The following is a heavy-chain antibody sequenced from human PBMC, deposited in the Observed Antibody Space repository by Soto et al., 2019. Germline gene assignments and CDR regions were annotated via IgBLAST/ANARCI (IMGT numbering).Heavy chain of an antibody. CDR3: AKSGSHSYFDY. CDR1: AFTFGSYA. D-gene: IGHD3-10*01. V-gene: IGHV3-23*01. J-gene: IGHJ4*02. Sequence: GGSLRLSCAASAFTFGSYAMTWVRQAPGKGLEWVSSITPSGDNTYYADSVKGRFTISRGNSKNTLYLQMNSLRAEDTAVYYCAKSGSHSYFDYWGQGTLVTSPQ. CDR2: ITPSGDNT.